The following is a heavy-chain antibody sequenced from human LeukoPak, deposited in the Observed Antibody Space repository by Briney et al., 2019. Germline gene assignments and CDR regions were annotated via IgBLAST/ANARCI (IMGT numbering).Heavy chain of an antibody. CDR3: ARHTSPGTAAATTGY. D-gene: IGHD6-13*01. V-gene: IGHV5-51*01. J-gene: IGHJ4*02. CDR1: GYSFTSYW. CDR2: IYPGDSDT. Sequence: GESLKISCRGSGYSFTSYWIAWVRQMPGKGLEWRGIIYPGDSDTRYSPSFQGQVTISADKSISTAYLQWSSLKASDTAMYYCARHTSPGTAAATTGYWGQRTLVTVSS.